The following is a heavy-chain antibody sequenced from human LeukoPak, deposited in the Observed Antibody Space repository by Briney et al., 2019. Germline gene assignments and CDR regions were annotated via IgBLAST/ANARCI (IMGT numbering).Heavy chain of an antibody. V-gene: IGHV3-30-3*01. CDR2: ISYDGSNK. D-gene: IGHD6-13*01. CDR1: GFTFDDYA. Sequence: GGSLRLSCAASGFTFDDYAMHWVRQAPGKGLEWVAVISYDGSNKYYADSVKGRFTISRDNSKNTLYLQMNSLRAEDTAVYYCAGDSSSWYEHYYYYGMDVWGQGTTVTVSS. J-gene: IGHJ6*02. CDR3: AGDSSSWYEHYYYYGMDV.